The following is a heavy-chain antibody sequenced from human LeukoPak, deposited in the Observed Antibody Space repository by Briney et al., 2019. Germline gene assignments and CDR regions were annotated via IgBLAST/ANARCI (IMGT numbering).Heavy chain of an antibody. J-gene: IGHJ4*02. D-gene: IGHD6-19*01. V-gene: IGHV1-69*13. CDR1: GGTFSIYA. Sequence: GASVKVSCKASGGTFSIYAISWVRQAPGQGLEWMGGIIPIFGTANYAQKFQGRVTITADESTSTAYMELSSLRSEDTAVYYCARDYRRAVAGDSMAFFDYWGQGTLVTVSS. CDR3: ARDYRRAVAGDSMAFFDY. CDR2: IIPIFGTA.